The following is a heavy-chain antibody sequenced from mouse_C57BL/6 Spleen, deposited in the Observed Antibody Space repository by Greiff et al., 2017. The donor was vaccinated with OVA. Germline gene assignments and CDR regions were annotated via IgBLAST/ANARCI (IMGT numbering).Heavy chain of an antibody. Sequence: VQLQQSGPGLVKPSQSLSLTCSVTGYSITSGYYWNWIRQSPGNKLEWMGYISYDGSTNYNPSLKNRISITRDTSKNQFFLKLNSVTTEDTATYYCARDYYGSSGDFDYWGQGTTLTVSS. CDR2: ISYDGST. D-gene: IGHD1-1*01. J-gene: IGHJ2*01. V-gene: IGHV3-6*01. CDR1: GYSITSGYY. CDR3: ARDYYGSSGDFDY.